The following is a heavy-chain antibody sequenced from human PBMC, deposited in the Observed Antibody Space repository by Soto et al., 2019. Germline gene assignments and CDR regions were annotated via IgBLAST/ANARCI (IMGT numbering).Heavy chain of an antibody. V-gene: IGHV1-46*01. CDR1: GYTFTHYY. CDR2: INPNGGST. D-gene: IGHD5-18*01. J-gene: IGHJ4*02. Sequence: QVQLVQSGAEVKTPGASVKVSCKASGYTFTHYYIHWVRQAPGQGLEWMGIINPNGGSTTYAQKFRAGFTMTRDTSTSTVYMELSSLRSEDSAVYYCATSVNSAMAFDYWGQGTLVTVSS. CDR3: ATSVNSAMAFDY.